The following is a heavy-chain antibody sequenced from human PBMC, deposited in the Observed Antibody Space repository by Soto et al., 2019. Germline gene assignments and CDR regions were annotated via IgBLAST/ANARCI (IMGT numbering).Heavy chain of an antibody. J-gene: IGHJ4*02. D-gene: IGHD2-15*01. V-gene: IGHV4-31*03. Sequence: QVQLQESGPGLVKPSQTLSLTCTVSGGSISSGGYYWSWIRQHPGKGLEWIGYIYYSGSTYYNPSLKSRVTISVDTSKNQFSLKLSSVTAAYTAVYYCARRYCSGGSCLGYYFDYWGQGTLVTVSS. CDR1: GGSISSGGYY. CDR2: IYYSGST. CDR3: ARRYCSGGSCLGYYFDY.